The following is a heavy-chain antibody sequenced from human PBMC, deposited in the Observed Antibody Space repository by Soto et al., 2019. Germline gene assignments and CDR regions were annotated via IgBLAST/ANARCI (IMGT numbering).Heavy chain of an antibody. CDR1: GFSFTHYR. CDR3: AKAGDWNYVFDF. D-gene: IGHD1-7*01. CDR2: VNADGSST. Sequence: EVRLVESGGGQVHPGGSLRLSCAASGFSFTHYRIHWVRRVPGKGLEWVCRVNADGSSTNYAGFAKGRFTISRDNSKNTAYLEMNNLRADDTALYYCAKAGDWNYVFDFWGQGTSVIVSS. J-gene: IGHJ4*02. V-gene: IGHV3-74*01.